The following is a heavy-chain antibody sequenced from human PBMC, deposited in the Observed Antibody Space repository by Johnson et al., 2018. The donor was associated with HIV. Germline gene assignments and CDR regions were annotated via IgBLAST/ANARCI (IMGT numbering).Heavy chain of an antibody. J-gene: IGHJ3*02. CDR2: ISGSGGST. Sequence: VQLVESGGGVVQPGRSLRLSCAASGFTFSSYGMHWVRQAPGKGLEWVSAISGSGGSTYYADSVKGRFTISRDNSKTTLYLQMNSLRDEDTAVYYCANSLLLDAFNIWGQGTVVTVSS. CDR3: ANSLLLDAFNI. CDR1: GFTFSSYG. V-gene: IGHV3-23*04.